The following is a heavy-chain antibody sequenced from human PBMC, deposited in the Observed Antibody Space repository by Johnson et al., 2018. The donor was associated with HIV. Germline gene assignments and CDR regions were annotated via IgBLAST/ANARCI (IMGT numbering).Heavy chain of an antibody. CDR3: VLQFCESLSSDAFEI. J-gene: IGHJ3*02. CDR2: ISYDGSNK. Sequence: QVQLVESGGGVVQHRRSLRLSCAASGFIFSSYGMHWVRQAPGKGLEWVAVISYDGSNKYYADSVKGRFTISRDNSKNTLYLQMTSLRAESTAVYYCVLQFCESLSSDAFEIWAQGTIVTVSS. V-gene: IGHV3-30*03. CDR1: GFIFSSYG. D-gene: IGHD3-3*01.